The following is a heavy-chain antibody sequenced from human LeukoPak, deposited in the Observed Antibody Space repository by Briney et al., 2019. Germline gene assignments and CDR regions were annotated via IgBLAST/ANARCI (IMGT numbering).Heavy chain of an antibody. CDR3: ARTREGVWGSYSP. V-gene: IGHV1-2*02. Sequence: ASVKVSCKASGYSFTDYYIHWVRLAPGQGLEWMGWINPKSGGTHYAQKFQGRVSMTRDTSIDTVHLELSSLKTNDTAVYYCARTREGVWGSYSPWGQGTLVTVSS. D-gene: IGHD3-16*01. CDR2: INPKSGGT. J-gene: IGHJ4*02. CDR1: GYSFTDYY.